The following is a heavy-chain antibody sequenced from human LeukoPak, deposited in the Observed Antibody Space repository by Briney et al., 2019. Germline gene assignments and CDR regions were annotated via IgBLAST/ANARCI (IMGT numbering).Heavy chain of an antibody. CDR2: IYSGGST. CDR3: ARDGTVTTNYFDY. V-gene: IGHV3-66*01. Sequence: PGGSLRLSCAASGFTVSSNYMSWVRQAPGKGLEWVSVIYSGGSTYSADSVRVRFTISRDNSKNTLYLQMNSLRAEDTAVYYCARDGTVTTNYFDYWGQGTLVTVSS. CDR1: GFTVSSNY. J-gene: IGHJ4*02. D-gene: IGHD4-17*01.